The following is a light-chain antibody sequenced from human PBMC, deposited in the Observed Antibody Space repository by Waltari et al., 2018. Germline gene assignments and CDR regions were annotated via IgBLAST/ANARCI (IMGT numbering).Light chain of an antibody. V-gene: IGKV3-11*01. CDR2: DAS. Sequence: EIVSTQSPATLSLSPGERATLSCRASQSVSSYLAWYQQKPGQAPRLLIYDASNRATGIPARFSGSGSGTDFTLTISSLEPEDFAVYYCQQRSNWPPGAFGPGTKVDIK. J-gene: IGKJ3*01. CDR3: QQRSNWPPGA. CDR1: QSVSSY.